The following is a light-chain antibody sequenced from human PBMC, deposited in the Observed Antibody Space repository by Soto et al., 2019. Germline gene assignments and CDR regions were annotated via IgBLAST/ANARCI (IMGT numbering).Light chain of an antibody. Sequence: QSVLTQPRSVSGSPGQSVSISCTGTRSDVGGYHYVSWYQHHPGKAPELMIYEVSNRPSGVSNRFSGSKSGNTASLTISGLQAEDEADYYCSSYTSSTTLYVFGTGTKLTVL. CDR1: RSDVGGYHY. J-gene: IGLJ1*01. CDR3: SSYTSSTTLYV. V-gene: IGLV2-14*01. CDR2: EVS.